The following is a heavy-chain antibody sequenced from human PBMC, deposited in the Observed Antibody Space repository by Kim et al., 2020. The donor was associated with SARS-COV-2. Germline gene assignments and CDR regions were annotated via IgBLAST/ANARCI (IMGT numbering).Heavy chain of an antibody. V-gene: IGHV4-4*02. D-gene: IGHD3-10*01. CDR3: ARGIGETPPMDV. J-gene: IGHJ6*02. Sequence: NYNPSLKSRVTISVDKSKNQFSLKLSSVTAADTAVYYCARGIGETPPMDVWGQGTTVTVSS.